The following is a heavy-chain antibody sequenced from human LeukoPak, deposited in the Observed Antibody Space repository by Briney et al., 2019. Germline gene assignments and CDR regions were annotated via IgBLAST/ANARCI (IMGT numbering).Heavy chain of an antibody. V-gene: IGHV4-38-2*01. CDR2: IHHSGST. J-gene: IGHJ4*02. CDR3: ARHKWYCSSSSCYTFDY. Sequence: SETLSLTCGVSGYSLSSGYYWGWIWQPPGKGLEWIGSIHHSGSTYYNPSLESRVTISVDTSKNQFSLKLSSVTAADTAVYYCARHKWYCSSSSCYTFDYWGQGALVTVSS. D-gene: IGHD2-2*02. CDR1: GYSLSSGYY.